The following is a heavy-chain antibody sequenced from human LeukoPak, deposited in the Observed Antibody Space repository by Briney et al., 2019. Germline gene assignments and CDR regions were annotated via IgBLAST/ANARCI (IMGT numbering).Heavy chain of an antibody. Sequence: ASVKVSCKASGYTFTGYYMHWVRQAPGQGLEWMVWIIPTSDATNYAHKFQRRVTLTRDTSISTAYMELSRLRSDGTAVYYCARDFEGTLDYGGQGTLVTVSS. V-gene: IGHV1-2*02. CDR3: ARDFEGTLDY. J-gene: IGHJ4*02. CDR2: IIPTSDAT. CDR1: GYTFTGYY. D-gene: IGHD3-9*01.